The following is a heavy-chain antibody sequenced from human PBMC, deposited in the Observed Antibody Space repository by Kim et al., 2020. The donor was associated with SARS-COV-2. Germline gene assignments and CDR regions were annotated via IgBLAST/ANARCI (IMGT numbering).Heavy chain of an antibody. J-gene: IGHJ6*02. CDR1: GFTFGDYA. Sequence: GGSLRLSCTASGFTFGDYAMSWFRQAPGKGLEWVGFIRSKAYGGTTEYAASVKGRFTISRDDSKSIAYLQMNSLKTEDTAVYYCTSLAALSPPYYGMDVWGQGTTVTVSS. D-gene: IGHD6-19*01. CDR2: IRSKAYGGTT. V-gene: IGHV3-49*03. CDR3: TSLAALSPPYYGMDV.